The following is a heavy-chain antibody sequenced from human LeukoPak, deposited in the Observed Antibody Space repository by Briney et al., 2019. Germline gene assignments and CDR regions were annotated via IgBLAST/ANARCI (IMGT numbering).Heavy chain of an antibody. CDR2: IIPIFGTA. CDR1: GGTFSSYA. V-gene: IGHV1-69*05. Sequence: GASVKVSCKASGGTFSSYAISWVRQAPGQGLEWMGGIIPIFGTANYAQKFQGRVTITTDESTSTAYMELSSLRSEDTAVYYCARKSYYYDSSGYPNYYYYYMDVWGRGTTVTVSS. CDR3: ARKSYYYDSSGYPNYYYYYMDV. D-gene: IGHD3-22*01. J-gene: IGHJ6*03.